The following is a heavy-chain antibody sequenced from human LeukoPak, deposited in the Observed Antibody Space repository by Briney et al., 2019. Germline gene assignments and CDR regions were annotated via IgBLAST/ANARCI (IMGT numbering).Heavy chain of an antibody. CDR3: AKDRLAGYSGGVIDY. V-gene: IGHV3-48*03. CDR1: GFTFSSYE. CDR2: ISGGGGTI. J-gene: IGHJ4*02. D-gene: IGHD5-12*01. Sequence: GGSLRLSCAASGFTFSSYEMNWVRQAPGKGLEWVSYISGGGGTIYYTDSVKGRFTISRDNAENSLYLQMNSLRAEDMALYYCAKDRLAGYSGGVIDYWGQGTLVTVSS.